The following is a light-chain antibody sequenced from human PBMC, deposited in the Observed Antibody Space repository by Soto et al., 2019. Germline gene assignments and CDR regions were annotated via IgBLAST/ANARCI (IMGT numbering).Light chain of an antibody. CDR3: QSYDNSLSGSWV. CDR1: SADVGGYDF. J-gene: IGLJ3*02. CDR2: DVS. Sequence: QSALTQPRSVSGSPGQSVTISCAGSSADVGGYDFVSWYKQHPGKAPKLIISDVSKRPSGVPDRFSGSKSGTSASLAINGLQAEDEAHYYCQSYDNSLSGSWVFGGGTKLTVL. V-gene: IGLV2-11*01.